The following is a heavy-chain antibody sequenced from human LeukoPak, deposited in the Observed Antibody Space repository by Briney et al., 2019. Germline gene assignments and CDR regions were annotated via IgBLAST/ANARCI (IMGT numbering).Heavy chain of an antibody. CDR1: GFTFSSYC. Sequence: GGSLGLSCAASGFTFSSYCMNWVRQAPGKGLEWVSSISSSSSYIYYADSVKGRFTISRDNAKNSLYLQMNSLRAEDTAVYYCARDSGSYYTVGSYYFDYWGQGTMVTVSS. J-gene: IGHJ4*02. CDR3: ARDSGSYYTVGSYYFDY. CDR2: ISSSSSYI. V-gene: IGHV3-21*01. D-gene: IGHD1-26*01.